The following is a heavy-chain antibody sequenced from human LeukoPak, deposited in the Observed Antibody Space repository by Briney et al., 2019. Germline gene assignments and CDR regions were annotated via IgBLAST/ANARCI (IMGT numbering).Heavy chain of an antibody. D-gene: IGHD5-18*01. J-gene: IGHJ4*02. CDR3: ARDRGYSYGYEGAGLDY. CDR1: GGSISSYY. Sequence: SEALSLTCTVSGGSISSYYWSWIRQPPGKGLEWIGYIYYSGSTNYSPSLKSRVTISVDTSKNQFSLKLSSVTAADTAVYYCARDRGYSYGYEGAGLDYWGQGTLVTVSS. V-gene: IGHV4-59*01. CDR2: IYYSGST.